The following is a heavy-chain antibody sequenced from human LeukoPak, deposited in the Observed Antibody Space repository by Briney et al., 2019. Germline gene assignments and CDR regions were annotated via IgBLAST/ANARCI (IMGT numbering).Heavy chain of an antibody. CDR2: INTNTGNP. CDR1: GYTFTSYA. CDR3: ARAGLRYALPLFDYYYYYGMDV. J-gene: IGHJ6*02. Sequence: ASVKVSCKASGYTFTSYAMNWVRQAPGQGLEWMGWINTNTGNPTYAQGFTGRFVFSLDTSASTAYLQISSLKAEDTAVYYCARAGLRYALPLFDYYYYYGMDVWGQGTTVTVSS. D-gene: IGHD2-21*01. V-gene: IGHV7-4-1*02.